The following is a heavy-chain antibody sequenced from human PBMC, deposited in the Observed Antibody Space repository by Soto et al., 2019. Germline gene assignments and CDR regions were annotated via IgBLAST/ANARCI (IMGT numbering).Heavy chain of an antibody. D-gene: IGHD6-19*01. J-gene: IGHJ3*02. Sequence: SLTCTVSVGSISSSSYYWGWIRQPPGKGLEWIGSIYYSGSTYYNPSLKSRVTISVDTSKNQFSLKLSSVTAADTAVYYCARLQIAVDAFDIWGQGTMVTVSS. CDR2: IYYSGST. V-gene: IGHV4-39*01. CDR3: ARLQIAVDAFDI. CDR1: VGSISSSSYY.